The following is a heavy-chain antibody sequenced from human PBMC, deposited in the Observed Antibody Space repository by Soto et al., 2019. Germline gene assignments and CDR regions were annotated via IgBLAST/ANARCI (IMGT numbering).Heavy chain of an antibody. CDR3: ARAMTMVRGPFYYYAMDV. CDR1: GCTFSNYV. V-gene: IGHV1-69*06. D-gene: IGHD3-10*01. Sequence: AASVKVSCKASGCTFSNYVISWVRQAPGQGLEYMGGIIPTFGTSNYAQKFQGRVTFTADKSTSATYMELSSLRSEDTAVYYCARAMTMVRGPFYYYAMDVWGQGTTVTVSS. CDR2: IIPTFGTS. J-gene: IGHJ6*02.